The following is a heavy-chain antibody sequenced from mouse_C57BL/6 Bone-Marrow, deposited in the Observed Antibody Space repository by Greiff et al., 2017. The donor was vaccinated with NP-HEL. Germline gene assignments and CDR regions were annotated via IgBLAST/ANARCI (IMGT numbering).Heavy chain of an antibody. Sequence: VQLQESGPELVKPGASVKISCKASGYSFTSYYIHWVKQRPGQGLEWIGWIYPGSGNTKYNEKFKGKATLTADTSSSTAYMQLSSLTSEDSAVYYCARWDYGSSDYFDYWGQGTTLTVSS. J-gene: IGHJ2*01. CDR1: GYSFTSYY. D-gene: IGHD1-1*01. CDR2: IYPGSGNT. CDR3: ARWDYGSSDYFDY. V-gene: IGHV1-66*01.